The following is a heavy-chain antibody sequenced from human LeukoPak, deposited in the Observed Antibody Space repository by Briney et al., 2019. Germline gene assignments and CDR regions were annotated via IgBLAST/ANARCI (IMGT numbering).Heavy chain of an antibody. D-gene: IGHD3-22*01. Sequence: ASVKVSCKASGYTFTGYYMHWVRQAPGQGLEWMGWINPNSGGTNYAQKFQGWVTMTRDTSISTAYMELSRLRSDDTAVYYCARDTGDYYDSSFDYWGQGTLVTVSS. CDR2: INPNSGGT. CDR1: GYTFTGYY. V-gene: IGHV1-2*04. J-gene: IGHJ4*02. CDR3: ARDTGDYYDSSFDY.